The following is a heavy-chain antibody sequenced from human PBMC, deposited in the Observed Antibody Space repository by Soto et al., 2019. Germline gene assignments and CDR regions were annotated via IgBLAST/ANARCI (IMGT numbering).Heavy chain of an antibody. Sequence: ASVKVSCKTSVYTFRIYGTTWVRQAPGRGLEWMGWISTYTGKTDYAQSLQGRVTMTTDTSTGTAYLEVRSLRSDDTAVYFCARDVYSGSGDAFDLWGQGTMVTVSS. CDR3: ARDVYSGSGDAFDL. CDR2: ISTYTGKT. J-gene: IGHJ3*01. D-gene: IGHD6-6*01. CDR1: VYTFRIYG. V-gene: IGHV1-18*01.